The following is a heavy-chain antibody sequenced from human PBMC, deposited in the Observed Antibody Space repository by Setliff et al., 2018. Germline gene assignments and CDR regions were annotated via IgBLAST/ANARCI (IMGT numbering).Heavy chain of an antibody. J-gene: IGHJ3*02. Sequence: PGGSLRLSCAASGFTFSSYWMSWVRQAPGKGLEWVSFISGGGSRTYYADSVKGRVTISRDNSKNTLYLQMSSLRAEDTAIYYCARDTSGRDALDIWGQGTMVTVSS. V-gene: IGHV3-23*01. CDR2: ISGGGSRT. D-gene: IGHD3-10*01. CDR1: GFTFSSYW. CDR3: ARDTSGRDALDI.